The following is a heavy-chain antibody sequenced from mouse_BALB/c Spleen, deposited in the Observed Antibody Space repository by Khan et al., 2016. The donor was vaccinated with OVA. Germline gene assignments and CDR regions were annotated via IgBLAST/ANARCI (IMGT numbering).Heavy chain of an antibody. D-gene: IGHD2-2*01. V-gene: IGHV1S135*01. CDR2: IDPFSGGT. CDR3: TRHGYVAWFTY. Sequence: VQLQQSGPELMKPGASVKLSCKASGYSFTNYYIHWVMQSHGKSLEWIGYIDPFSGGTSYNQKFKGKATLTVDKSSSTAYIILSNLTSEDSAVYYCTRHGYVAWFTYWGQGTLVTVSA. CDR1: GYSFTNYY. J-gene: IGHJ3*01.